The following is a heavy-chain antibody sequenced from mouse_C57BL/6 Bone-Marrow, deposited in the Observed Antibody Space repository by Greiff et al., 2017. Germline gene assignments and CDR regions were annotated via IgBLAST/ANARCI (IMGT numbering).Heavy chain of an antibody. CDR1: GYTFTSYG. V-gene: IGHV1-81*01. D-gene: IGHD1-1*01. Sequence: QVQLQQSGAELARPGASVKLSCKASGYTFTSYGISWVKQRTGQGLEWIGEIYPRSGNTYYNEKFKGKATLTADKSSSTAYMELRSLTSEDSAVYFCASGGPITTVVEYYFDYWGQGTTLTVSA. J-gene: IGHJ2*01. CDR2: IYPRSGNT. CDR3: ASGGPITTVVEYYFDY.